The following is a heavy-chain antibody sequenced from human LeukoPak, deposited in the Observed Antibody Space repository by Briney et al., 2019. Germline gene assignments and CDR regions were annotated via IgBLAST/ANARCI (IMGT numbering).Heavy chain of an antibody. D-gene: IGHD3-22*01. CDR1: GYSFTSYG. CDR2: ISAYNGNT. J-gene: IGHJ4*02. Sequence: ASVKVSFKGSGYSFTSYGVTWVRQAPGQGLEWMGWISAYNGNTNYAQKFQGRVTMTTDTSTSTAYMELRSLRSDDTAVYYCARVSGFSDYWGQGTLVTVSS. CDR3: ARVSGFSDY. V-gene: IGHV1-18*01.